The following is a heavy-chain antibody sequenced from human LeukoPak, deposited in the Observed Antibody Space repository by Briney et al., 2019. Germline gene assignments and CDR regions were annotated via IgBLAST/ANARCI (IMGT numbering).Heavy chain of an antibody. D-gene: IGHD7-27*01. V-gene: IGHV4-59*08. CDR1: DGSINNYY. J-gene: IGHJ4*02. Sequence: SETLSLTCIVSDGSINNYYWSWLRQPPGEGLEWIGYIDYSGETNYNPSLRSRVTISVDRSKNQSSLKLSSVTATDTAVYYCARHSHRSGDLGSARNFDSWGQGTLVTVSS. CDR2: IDYSGET. CDR3: ARHSHRSGDLGSARNFDS.